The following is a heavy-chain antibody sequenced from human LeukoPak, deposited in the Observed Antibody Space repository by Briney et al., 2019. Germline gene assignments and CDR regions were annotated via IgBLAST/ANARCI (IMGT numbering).Heavy chain of an antibody. V-gene: IGHV3-7*03. CDR3: ARGERHSYGQYYYYGMDV. CDR1: GFTFSGYW. CDR2: IKQDGSEK. J-gene: IGHJ6*02. D-gene: IGHD5-18*01. Sequence: GGSLRLSCAASGFTFSGYWMSWVRQAPGKGLEWVANIKQDGSEKYYVDSVKGRFTISRDNAKNSLYLQMNSLRAEDTAVYYCARGERHSYGQYYYYGMDVWGQGTTVTVSS.